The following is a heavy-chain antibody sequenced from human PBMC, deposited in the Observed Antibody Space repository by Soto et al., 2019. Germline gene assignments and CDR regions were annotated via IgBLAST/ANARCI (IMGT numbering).Heavy chain of an antibody. V-gene: IGHV3-33*01. Sequence: GSLRLSCAASGITFSSYGMHWVRQAPGKGLEWVAVIWYDGSNKYYADSVKGRFTISRDNSKNTLYLQMNSLRAEDTAVYYCARDSGYSYGSAFDIWGQGTMVTVSS. CDR2: IWYDGSNK. CDR1: GITFSSYG. CDR3: ARDSGYSYGSAFDI. D-gene: IGHD5-18*01. J-gene: IGHJ3*02.